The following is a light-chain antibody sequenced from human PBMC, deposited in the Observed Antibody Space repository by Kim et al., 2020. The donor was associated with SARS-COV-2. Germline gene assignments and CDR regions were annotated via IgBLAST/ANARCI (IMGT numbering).Light chain of an antibody. CDR2: EDR. CDR3: QSYDTATFYV. V-gene: IGLV6-57*03. CDR1: SGSIAGNY. J-gene: IGLJ1*01. Sequence: TVTISCTRSSGSIAGNYVQWFQQRPGSAPTTIIYEDRQRPSGVPDRFSASIDSSSNSASLTISRLRTEDEADYYCQSYDTATFYVFGTGTRVTVL.